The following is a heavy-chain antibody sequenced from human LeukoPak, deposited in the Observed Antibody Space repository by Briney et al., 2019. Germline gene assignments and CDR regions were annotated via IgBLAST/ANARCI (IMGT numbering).Heavy chain of an antibody. J-gene: IGHJ6*03. CDR1: GLTFSSYA. CDR2: VSGGGGST. D-gene: IGHD3-10*01. Sequence: GGSLRLSCAFSGLTFSSYAMTWVRQAPGKGLEWVSDVSGGGGSTYYADSVRGRFTISRDNSKNTLYLQMNSLKAEDTAVYYCASDGAKFGALTYYYYYMDVWGKGTTVTVSS. CDR3: ASDGAKFGALTYYYYYMDV. V-gene: IGHV3-23*01.